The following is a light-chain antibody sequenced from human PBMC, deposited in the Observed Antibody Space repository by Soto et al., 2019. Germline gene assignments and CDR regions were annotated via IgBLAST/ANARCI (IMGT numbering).Light chain of an antibody. CDR3: QKYNSLPFT. J-gene: IGKJ3*01. V-gene: IGKV1-27*01. CDR1: QDISNY. Sequence: DIQMTQSPSSLSASVGDTVTITCRASQDISNYLAWFQQKPGEAPKLLIYGPSTLESGVSSRFSGRKSGTDFTLSISGLHPEDVANYYCQKYNSLPFTFGPGTKV. CDR2: GPS.